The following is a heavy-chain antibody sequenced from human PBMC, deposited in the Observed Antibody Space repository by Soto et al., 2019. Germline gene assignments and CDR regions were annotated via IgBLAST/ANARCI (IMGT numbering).Heavy chain of an antibody. J-gene: IGHJ3*02. D-gene: IGHD5-18*01. CDR2: ISSSSSTI. Sequence: EVQLVESGGGLVQPGGSLRLSCAASGFTFSSYSMNWVRQAPGKGLEWVSYISSSSSTIYYADSVKGRFTISRDNAKNSLYLQMNSLRDEDTAVYYCARVPRGIQLWLQRAFDIWGQGTMVTVSS. CDR1: GFTFSSYS. CDR3: ARVPRGIQLWLQRAFDI. V-gene: IGHV3-48*02.